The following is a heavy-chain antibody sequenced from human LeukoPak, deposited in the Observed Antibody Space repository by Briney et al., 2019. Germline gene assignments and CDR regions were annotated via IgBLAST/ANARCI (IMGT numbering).Heavy chain of an antibody. CDR1: GGTFSSYA. D-gene: IGHD2-21*02. V-gene: IGHV1-69*01. CDR3: AKGAVVTANNFDY. J-gene: IGHJ4*02. CDR2: IIPIFGTA. Sequence: SVKVSCKASGGTFSSYAISWVRQAPGQGLEWMGGIIPIFGTANYAQKFQGRVTITADESTSTAYMELSSLRSEDTAVYYCAKGAVVTANNFDYWGQETLVTVSS.